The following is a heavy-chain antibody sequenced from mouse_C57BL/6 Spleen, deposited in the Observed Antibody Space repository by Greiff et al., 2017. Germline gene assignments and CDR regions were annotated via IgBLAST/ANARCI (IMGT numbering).Heavy chain of an antibody. CDR1: GFTFSSYA. V-gene: IGHV5-4*03. CDR3: ARVGYSNGREETHFDY. D-gene: IGHD2-5*01. Sequence: DVMLVESGGGLVKPGGSLKLSCAASGFTFSSYAMSWVRQTPEKRLEWVATISDGGSYTYYPDNVKGRFTISRDNAKNNLYLQMSHLKSEDTAMYYCARVGYSNGREETHFDYWGQGTTLTVSS. CDR2: ISDGGSYT. J-gene: IGHJ2*01.